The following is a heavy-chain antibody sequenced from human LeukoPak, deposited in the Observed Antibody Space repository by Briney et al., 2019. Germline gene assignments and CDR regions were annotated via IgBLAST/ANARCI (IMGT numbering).Heavy chain of an antibody. V-gene: IGHV4-34*01. Sequence: SETLSLTCAAYGGSFSGYYWSWIRQPPGKGLEWIGEINHSGSTNYNPSLKSRVIISVDTSKNQFSLKLSSVTAADTAVYYCARGHSWFDPWGQGTLVTVSS. J-gene: IGHJ5*02. CDR3: ARGHSWFDP. CDR2: INHSGST. CDR1: GGSFSGYY.